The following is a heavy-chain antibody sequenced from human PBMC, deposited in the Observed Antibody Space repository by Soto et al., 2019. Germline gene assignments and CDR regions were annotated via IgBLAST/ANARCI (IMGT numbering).Heavy chain of an antibody. D-gene: IGHD1-26*01. J-gene: IGHJ6*02. Sequence: PGGSLRLSCAASGFTFSSYAMHWVRQAPGKGLEWVAVISYDGNNKYYADSVKGRFTISRDNSKNTLYLLMNSLRVEDTAVYYFARDGGRWELLSYYYYYYGMDVWGQGTTVTVSS. CDR2: ISYDGNNK. CDR1: GFTFSSYA. V-gene: IGHV3-30-3*01. CDR3: ARDGGRWELLSYYYYYYGMDV.